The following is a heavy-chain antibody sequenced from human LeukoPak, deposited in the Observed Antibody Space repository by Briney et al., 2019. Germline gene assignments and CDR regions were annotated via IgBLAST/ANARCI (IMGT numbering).Heavy chain of an antibody. J-gene: IGHJ4*02. CDR3: AKISPTGGFDY. V-gene: IGHV3-30*02. CDR2: IRYDGSDK. D-gene: IGHD1-14*01. CDR1: GFTFSNYD. Sequence: PPGGSLRLSCVASGFTFSNYDMHWVRQAPGKGLEWVTFIRYDGSDKNYVDSVMGRFAISRDISKNTLYLQMNRLRAEDTALYYCAKISPTGGFDYWGQGTLVTVSS.